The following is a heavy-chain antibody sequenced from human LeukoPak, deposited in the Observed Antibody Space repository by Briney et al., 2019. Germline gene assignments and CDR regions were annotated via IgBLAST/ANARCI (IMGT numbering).Heavy chain of an antibody. CDR2: ISSSSSTI. V-gene: IGHV3-48*04. CDR1: GFTFSSYS. Sequence: PGGSLRLSCAASGFTFSSYSMNWVRQAPGKGLEWVSYISSSSSTIYYADSVKGRFTISRDNAENSLYLQMNSLRAEDTAVYYCARAQFHPTFLEDNWFDPWGQGTLVTVSS. CDR3: ARAQFHPTFLEDNWFDP. J-gene: IGHJ5*02. D-gene: IGHD3-3*01.